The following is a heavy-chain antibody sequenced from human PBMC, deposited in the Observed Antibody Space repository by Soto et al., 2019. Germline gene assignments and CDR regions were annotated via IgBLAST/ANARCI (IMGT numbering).Heavy chain of an antibody. D-gene: IGHD6-6*01. J-gene: IGHJ4*02. CDR2: INHSGST. V-gene: IGHV4-34*01. CDR3: AGQIYSSSGYYFEY. CDR1: GGSFSGYY. Sequence: SETLSLTCAVYGGSFSGYYWSWIRQPPGKGLEWIGEINHSGSTNYNPSLKSRVTISVDTSKHQFSLKLSSVTAADTAVYYCAGQIYSSSGYYFEYGGQGALVTVSS.